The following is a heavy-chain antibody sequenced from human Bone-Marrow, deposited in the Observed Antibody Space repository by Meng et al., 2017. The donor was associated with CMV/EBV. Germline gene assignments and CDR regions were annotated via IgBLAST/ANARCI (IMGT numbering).Heavy chain of an antibody. J-gene: IGHJ4*02. Sequence: SETLSLTCTVSGGSISSYYWSWIRQPPGKGLEWIGYIYYSGSTNYNPSLKSRVTISVDTSKNQFSLKLSSVTAADTAVYYCARSVNYDFWSGSPVGSFDYWGQGTLVTASS. CDR2: IYYSGST. V-gene: IGHV4-59*01. CDR3: ARSVNYDFWSGSPVGSFDY. CDR1: GGSISSYY. D-gene: IGHD3-3*01.